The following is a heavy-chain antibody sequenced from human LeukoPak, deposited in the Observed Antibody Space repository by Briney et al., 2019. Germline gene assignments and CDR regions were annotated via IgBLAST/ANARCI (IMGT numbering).Heavy chain of an antibody. CDR1: GFTFSSFE. CDR2: ISSFGSTI. J-gene: IGHJ6*02. Sequence: GSLRLSCAASGFTFSSFEMNWVRQAPGKGLEWVSYISSFGSTIYYADSVKGRFTVSRDNAKNSLCLQMNSLRAEDTAVYYCARWDRKWELLFGLTEYYYGMDVWGQGTTVTVSS. V-gene: IGHV3-48*03. CDR3: ARWDRKWELLFGLTEYYYGMDV. D-gene: IGHD1-26*01.